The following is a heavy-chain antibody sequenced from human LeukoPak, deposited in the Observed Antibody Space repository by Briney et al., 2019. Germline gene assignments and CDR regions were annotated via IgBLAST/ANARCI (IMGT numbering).Heavy chain of an antibody. D-gene: IGHD3-10*01. J-gene: IGHJ6*03. CDR3: ARSGDFRKNYYYYYMDV. CDR2: INPNSGGT. V-gene: IGHV1-2*02. Sequence: ASVKVSCKASGYTFTSYAMNWVRQAPGQGLEWMGWINPNSGGTNYAQKFQGRVTMTRDTSISTAYMELSRLRSDDTAVYYCARSGDFRKNYYYYYMDVWGKGTTVTVSS. CDR1: GYTFTSYA.